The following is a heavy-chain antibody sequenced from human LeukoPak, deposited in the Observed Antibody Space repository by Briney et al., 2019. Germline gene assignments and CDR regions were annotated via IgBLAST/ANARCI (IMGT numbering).Heavy chain of an antibody. CDR2: ISAYNGNT. V-gene: IGHV1-18*04. CDR3: ARVAYYDILTGYYETAKNDY. D-gene: IGHD3-9*01. J-gene: IGHJ4*02. CDR1: GYTFTSYG. Sequence: ASVKVSCTASGYTFTSYGISWVRQAPGQGLEWMGWISAYNGNTNYAQKLQGRVTMTTDTSTGTAYMELRSLRSDDTAVYYCARVAYYDILTGYYETAKNDYWGQGTLVTVSS.